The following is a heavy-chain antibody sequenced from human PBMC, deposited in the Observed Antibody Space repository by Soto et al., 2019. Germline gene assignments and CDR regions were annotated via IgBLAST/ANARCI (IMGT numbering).Heavy chain of an antibody. CDR3: ARVVVVAAMAAFDS. CDR1: GGSISSSNW. V-gene: IGHV4-4*02. Sequence: SETLSLTCAVSGGSISSSNWWSWVRQPPGKGLEWIGEIYHSGSTNYNPSLKSRVTISVDTSKNQFSLKLSSVTAADTAVYYCARVVVVAAMAAFDSWGQGTMVT. D-gene: IGHD2-15*01. CDR2: IYHSGST. J-gene: IGHJ3*02.